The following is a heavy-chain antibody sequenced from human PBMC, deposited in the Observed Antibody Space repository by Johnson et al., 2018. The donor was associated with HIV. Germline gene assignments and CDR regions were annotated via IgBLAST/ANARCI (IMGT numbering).Heavy chain of an antibody. J-gene: IGHJ3*02. V-gene: IGHV3-33*03. CDR2: IWYDESNK. Sequence: QVQLVESGGGVVQPGRSLRLSCAASGFTFSSYGMHWVRQAPGKGLELVAVIWYDESNKYYADSVKGRFTISRDNAKNTLYLQMSSLRAEDTAVYYCATDPGGSYFGYRAYAFDIWGQGTIVTVSS. CDR1: GFTFSSYG. D-gene: IGHD1-26*01. CDR3: ATDPGGSYFGYRAYAFDI.